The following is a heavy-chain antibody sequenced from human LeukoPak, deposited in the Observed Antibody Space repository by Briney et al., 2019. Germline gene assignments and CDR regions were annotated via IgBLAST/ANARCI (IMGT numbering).Heavy chain of an antibody. D-gene: IGHD6-13*01. CDR3: ASPSSSYHDAFDI. CDR2: VSLYNGNT. J-gene: IGHJ3*02. V-gene: IGHV1-18*01. CDR1: GGSFSSYD. Sequence: ASVKVSCKTSGGSFSSYDISWVRQAPGQGLEWMGWVSLYNGNTNYAQKFQGSVTMTRDTSTTTVSMELRSLRSDDTAVYYCASPSSSYHDAFDIWGQGTMVTVSS.